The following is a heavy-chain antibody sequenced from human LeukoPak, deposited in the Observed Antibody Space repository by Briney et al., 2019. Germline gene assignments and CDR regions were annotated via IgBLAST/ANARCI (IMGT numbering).Heavy chain of an antibody. CDR3: ARVVGYYDSSGYYIDY. Sequence: ASVKVSCKASGYTFTSYGISWVRQAPGQGLEWMGWISAYNGNTDYAQKLQGRVTMTTDTSTSTAYMELSSLRSEDTAVYYCARVVGYYDSSGYYIDYWGQGTLVTVSS. V-gene: IGHV1-18*01. CDR2: ISAYNGNT. J-gene: IGHJ4*02. D-gene: IGHD3-22*01. CDR1: GYTFTSYG.